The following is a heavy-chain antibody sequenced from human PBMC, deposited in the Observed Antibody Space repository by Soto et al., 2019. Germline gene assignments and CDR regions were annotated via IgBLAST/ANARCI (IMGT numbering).Heavy chain of an antibody. V-gene: IGHV4-59*01. D-gene: IGHD2-2*01. J-gene: IGHJ6*02. CDR2: IHYSGTT. CDR3: ARDGSCSSSGCNYGMDV. Sequence: SETLSLTCTVSGGSISAYYWSWIRQPPGKGLEWIGYIHYSGTTNYNPSLKSRVTISVDTSKNQFSLQLTSVTAADTAVYYCARDGSCSSSGCNYGMDVWGQGTTVTVSS. CDR1: GGSISAYY.